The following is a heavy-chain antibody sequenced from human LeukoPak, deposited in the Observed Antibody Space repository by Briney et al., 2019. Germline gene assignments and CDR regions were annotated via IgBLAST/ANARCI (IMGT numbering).Heavy chain of an antibody. Sequence: PSETLSLTCAVYGGSFSGYYWSWIRQPPGKGLEWIGEINHSGSTNYNPSLKSRVTISVDTSKNQFSLKLSSVTAADTAVYYCARRSGSGYLLGYWGQGTLVTVSS. CDR3: ARRSGSGYLLGY. J-gene: IGHJ4*02. D-gene: IGHD3-22*01. V-gene: IGHV4-34*01. CDR2: INHSGST. CDR1: GGSFSGYY.